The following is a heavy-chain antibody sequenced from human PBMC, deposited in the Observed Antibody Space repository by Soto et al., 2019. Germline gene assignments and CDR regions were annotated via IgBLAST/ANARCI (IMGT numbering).Heavy chain of an antibody. Sequence: QVQLQESGPGLVKPSQTLSLTCTVSGGSISSGGYYWSWIRQHPGKGLEWIGYIYYSGSTYYNPSLQSRVTISVDTSKNQFSLKLSAVTAADTAVYYCARGYYDSRGSPRYGMDVWGQGTTVTVSS. CDR1: GGSISSGGYY. D-gene: IGHD3-22*01. CDR3: ARGYYDSRGSPRYGMDV. J-gene: IGHJ6*02. V-gene: IGHV4-31*03. CDR2: IYYSGST.